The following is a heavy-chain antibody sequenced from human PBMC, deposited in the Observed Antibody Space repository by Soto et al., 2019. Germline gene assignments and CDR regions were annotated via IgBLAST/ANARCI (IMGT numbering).Heavy chain of an antibody. CDR3: ARWTYYDILTGSDYYYYGMDV. CDR2: ISAYNGNT. J-gene: IGHJ6*02. CDR1: GYTFTSYG. Sequence: ASVKVSCKASGYTFTSYGINWVRQAPGQGLEWMGWISAYNGNTNYAQKLQGRVTMTTDTSTSTAYMELRSLRSDDTAVYYCARWTYYDILTGSDYYYYGMDVWGQGTTVTVPS. V-gene: IGHV1-18*01. D-gene: IGHD3-9*01.